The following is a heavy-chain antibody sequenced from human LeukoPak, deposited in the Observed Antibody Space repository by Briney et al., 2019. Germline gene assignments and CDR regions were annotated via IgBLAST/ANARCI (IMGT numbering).Heavy chain of an antibody. D-gene: IGHD3-22*01. CDR2: ISSSGGST. CDR1: GFTFSSYA. V-gene: IGHV3-23*01. CDR3: AKGPYYYDSSGYYYC. Sequence: GGSLRLSCAASGFTFSSYAMSWVRQAPGKGLEWVSAISSSGGSTYYADSVKGRFTISRDNSKNTLYLQMNSLRAEDTAVYYCAKGPYYYDSSGYYYCWGQGTLVTVSS. J-gene: IGHJ4*02.